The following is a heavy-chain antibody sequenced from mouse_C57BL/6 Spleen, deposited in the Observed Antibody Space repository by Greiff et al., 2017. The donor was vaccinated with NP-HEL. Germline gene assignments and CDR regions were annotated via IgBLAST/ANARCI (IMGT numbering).Heavy chain of an antibody. J-gene: IGHJ1*03. Sequence: EVKLQESGPELVKPGDSVKISCKASGYSFTGYFMNWVMQSHGKSLEWIGRINPYNGDTFYNQKFKGKATLTVDKSSSTAHMELRSLTSEDSAVYYCATNYYGSSYVWYFDVWGTGTTVTVSS. CDR1: GYSFTGYF. D-gene: IGHD1-1*01. CDR3: ATNYYGSSYVWYFDV. CDR2: INPYNGDT. V-gene: IGHV1-20*01.